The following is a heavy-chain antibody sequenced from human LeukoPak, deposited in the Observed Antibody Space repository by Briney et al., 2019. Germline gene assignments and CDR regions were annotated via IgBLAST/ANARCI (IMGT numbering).Heavy chain of an antibody. V-gene: IGHV3-48*03. Sequence: QPGGSLRLSCAASGFTFSSYEMNWVRQAPGKGLEWVSYISSSGSTIYYADSVKGRFTISRDNAKNSLYLQMNSLRAEDTAVYYCARERVEAMDVWGQGTTVTVSS. D-gene: IGHD2-15*01. CDR3: ARERVEAMDV. CDR2: ISSSGSTI. CDR1: GFTFSSYE. J-gene: IGHJ6*02.